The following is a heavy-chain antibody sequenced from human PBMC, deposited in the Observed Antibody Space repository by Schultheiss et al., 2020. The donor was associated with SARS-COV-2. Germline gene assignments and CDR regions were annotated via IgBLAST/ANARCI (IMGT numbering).Heavy chain of an antibody. V-gene: IGHV4-34*01. CDR2: IYHSGST. CDR3: ARRGYSYGWVSFDY. Sequence: SQTLSLTCAVYGGSFSGYYWSWIRQHPGKGLEWIGEIYHSGSTYYNPSLKSRVTISVDKSKNQFSLKLSSVTAADTAVYYCARRGYSYGWVSFDYWGQGTLVTVSS. D-gene: IGHD5-18*01. J-gene: IGHJ4*02. CDR1: GGSFSGYY.